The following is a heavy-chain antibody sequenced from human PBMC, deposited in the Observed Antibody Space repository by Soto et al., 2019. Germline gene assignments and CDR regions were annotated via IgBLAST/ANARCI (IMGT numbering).Heavy chain of an antibody. Sequence: SVKVSCKASGGTFSSYAISGGREAPGQGLEWMGGIIPIFGTANYAQKFQGRVTITADKSTSTAYMELSSLRSEDTAVYYCARDYYYDSSGYYLSVAFDIWGQGTMVTV. D-gene: IGHD3-22*01. CDR1: GGTFSSYA. V-gene: IGHV1-69*06. CDR2: IIPIFGTA. J-gene: IGHJ3*02. CDR3: ARDYYYDSSGYYLSVAFDI.